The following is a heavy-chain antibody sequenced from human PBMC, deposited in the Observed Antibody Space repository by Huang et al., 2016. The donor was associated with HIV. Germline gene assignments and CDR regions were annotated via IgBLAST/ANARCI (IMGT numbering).Heavy chain of an antibody. CDR2: ISGDGSTT. Sequence: EVQLVQSGGVAIKQGGSLRLSCAASGFPFRDYHMHWVRQVPGKGLEWVALISGDGSTTKYGDSVKGRCTISRDNSKDSLYLQMNSLKTEDTAFYYCTGIFYDSTGYYYHYWGQGTLVTVSS. J-gene: IGHJ4*02. V-gene: IGHV3-43*01. CDR3: TGIFYDSTGYYYHY. D-gene: IGHD3-22*01. CDR1: GFPFRDYH.